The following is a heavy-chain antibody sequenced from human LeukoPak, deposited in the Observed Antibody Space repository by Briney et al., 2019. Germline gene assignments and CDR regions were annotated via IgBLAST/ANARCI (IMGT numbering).Heavy chain of an antibody. D-gene: IGHD3-22*01. CDR3: TTEMEYYYDSSGPSAFY. V-gene: IGHV3-15*01. J-gene: IGHJ4*02. CDR2: IKSKTDGGTT. Sequence: WIRQPPGKGLEWVGRIKSKTDGGTTDYAAPVKGRFTISRDDSKNTLYLQMNSLKTEDTAVYYCTTEMEYYYDSSGPSAFYWGQGTLVTVSS.